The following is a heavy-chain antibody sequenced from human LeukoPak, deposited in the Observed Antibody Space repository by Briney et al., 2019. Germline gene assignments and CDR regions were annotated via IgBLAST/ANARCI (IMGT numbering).Heavy chain of an antibody. V-gene: IGHV4-59*12. CDR2: IYYSGST. CDR1: GGSISSFY. D-gene: IGHD4-17*01. J-gene: IGHJ4*02. CDR3: AREEDGDYVY. Sequence: PSETLSLTCTVPGGSISSFYWSWIRQTPGKGLERSGYIYYSGSTNYNPSLQSRVNISVATSKNQFSLKLSSVTAADTAVYYCAREEDGDYVYWGQGTLFTVSS.